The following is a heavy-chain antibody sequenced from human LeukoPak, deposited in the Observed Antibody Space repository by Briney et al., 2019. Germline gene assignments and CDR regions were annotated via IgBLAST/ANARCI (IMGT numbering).Heavy chain of an antibody. CDR3: AIEVTATRITMVQGVGTY. J-gene: IGHJ4*02. Sequence: GASVKVSCMPSGYTFTSFDIIGGRQATGQGLEWMGWMNPNSGNTGYAQKFQGTVTMTRNTIISAAYMELCSLRSDDTAVYYCAIEVTATRITMVQGVGTYWGQGTPVTVSS. V-gene: IGHV1-8*01. CDR2: MNPNSGNT. D-gene: IGHD3-10*01. CDR1: GYTFTSFD.